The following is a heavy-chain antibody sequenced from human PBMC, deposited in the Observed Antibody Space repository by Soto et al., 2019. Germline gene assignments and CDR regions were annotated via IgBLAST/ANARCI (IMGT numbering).Heavy chain of an antibody. D-gene: IGHD7-27*01. CDR1: EFTFSDHY. CDR2: ISTSGGTI. V-gene: IGHV3-11*01. Sequence: VQLVESGGGLVKPGGSLRLSCAVSEFTFSDHYMTWIRQAPGKGLEWVSDISTSGGTINYADSVKGRFTISRDNAKNSLYLQMNSLRAEDTAVYYCARTISWGGFDIWGQGTMVTVSS. CDR3: ARTISWGGFDI. J-gene: IGHJ3*02.